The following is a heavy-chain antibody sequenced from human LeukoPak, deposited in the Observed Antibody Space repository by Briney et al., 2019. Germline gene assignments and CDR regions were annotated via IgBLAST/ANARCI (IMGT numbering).Heavy chain of an antibody. Sequence: GGSLRLSCAASGFTFSGYSMNWVRQAPGKGLEWVSYISSSSSTIYYADSVKGRFTISRDNAKNSLYLQMNSLRAEDTAVYYCAREGAIYGDYVNYWGQGTLVTVSS. V-gene: IGHV3-48*01. CDR2: ISSSSSTI. CDR3: AREGAIYGDYVNY. CDR1: GFTFSGYS. D-gene: IGHD4-17*01. J-gene: IGHJ4*02.